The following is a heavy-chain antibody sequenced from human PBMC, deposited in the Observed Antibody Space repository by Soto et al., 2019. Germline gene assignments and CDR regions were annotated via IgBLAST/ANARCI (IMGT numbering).Heavy chain of an antibody. CDR3: ARVPGGYGSGSFYGLDV. J-gene: IGHJ6*02. D-gene: IGHD3-10*01. CDR2: INQDGSEK. V-gene: IGHV3-7*01. CDR1: GFTFTNYW. Sequence: PGGSLRLSCAASGFTFTNYWMSWVRQAPGRGLEWVANINQDGSEKYYVDSVKGRFTISRDNAKNSLYLQMNPLRAEDSAVYYCARVPGGYGSGSFYGLDVWGQGTTVTVSS.